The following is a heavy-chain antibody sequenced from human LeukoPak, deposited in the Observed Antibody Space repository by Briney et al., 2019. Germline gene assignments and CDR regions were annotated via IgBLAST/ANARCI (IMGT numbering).Heavy chain of an antibody. CDR1: GGTLSTHA. CDR2: ITPIFGRA. Sequence: ASVKVSCKAPGGTLSTHAISWVRQAPGQGLEWMGGITPIFGRANYAQKFQGRVTITTEESTSTAYMELSSLRSEDTAVYYCARVHCTSTVCYTGWFDPWGQGTLVTVSS. CDR3: ARVHCTSTVCYTGWFDP. J-gene: IGHJ5*02. V-gene: IGHV1-69*05. D-gene: IGHD2-2*02.